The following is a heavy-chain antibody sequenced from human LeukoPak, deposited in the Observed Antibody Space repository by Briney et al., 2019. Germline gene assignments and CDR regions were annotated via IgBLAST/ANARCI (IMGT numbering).Heavy chain of an antibody. J-gene: IGHJ4*02. D-gene: IGHD1-20*01. CDR1: GGSISSGGYS. CDR2: IYHSGST. Sequence: SQTLSLTCAVSGGSISSGGYSWRWIRQPPGTGLEWIGYIYHSGSTYYNPSLKSRVTISVDRSKNQFSLKLSSVTAADTAVYYCARGGITGSDYWGQGTLVTVSS. V-gene: IGHV4-30-2*01. CDR3: ARGGITGSDY.